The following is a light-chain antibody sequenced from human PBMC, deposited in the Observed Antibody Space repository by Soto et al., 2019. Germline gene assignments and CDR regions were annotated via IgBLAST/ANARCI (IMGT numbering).Light chain of an antibody. CDR1: QSVSNN. CDR2: EIS. V-gene: IGKV3D-15*03. J-gene: IGKJ4*01. Sequence: ETGMTQAPSTLSVSPGERATLSCRASQSVSNNLALYQQKPGQAPRRLIYEISLRGTGIPTRFSGSGSGTEFTRTIRILQSEDFEVYYCQQYNSWPHTFGGRTKVE. CDR3: QQYNSWPHT.